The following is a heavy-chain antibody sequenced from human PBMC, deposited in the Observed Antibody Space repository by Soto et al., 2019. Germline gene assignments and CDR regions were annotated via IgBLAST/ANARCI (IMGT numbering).Heavy chain of an antibody. CDR1: GYTFATYW. CDR2: IYPGDSDT. D-gene: IGHD3-9*01. Sequence: PGESLKISCEGSGYTFATYWIGWVRQMPGKGLEWMGIIYPGDSDTKYSSSFQGKVTISADKSISTAYLQWSSLEASDTAIYYCARLTGMPNYHSIDVWGQGTTVTVSS. J-gene: IGHJ6*02. V-gene: IGHV5-51*01. CDR3: ARLTGMPNYHSIDV.